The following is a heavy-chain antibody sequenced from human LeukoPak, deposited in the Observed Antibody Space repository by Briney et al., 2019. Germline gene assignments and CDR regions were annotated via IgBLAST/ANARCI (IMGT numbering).Heavy chain of an antibody. J-gene: IGHJ6*02. CDR3: ARGVVVVPAASPVYYYYYSMDV. CDR1: GYTFTSYD. CDR2: MNPNSGNT. D-gene: IGHD2-2*01. V-gene: IGHV1-8*01. Sequence: GASVKVSCKASGYTFTSYDINWVRQATGQGLEWMGWMNPNSGNTGYAQKFQGRVTMTRNTSISTAYMELSSLRSEDTAVYYCARGVVVVPAASPVYYYYYSMDVWGQGTTVTVSS.